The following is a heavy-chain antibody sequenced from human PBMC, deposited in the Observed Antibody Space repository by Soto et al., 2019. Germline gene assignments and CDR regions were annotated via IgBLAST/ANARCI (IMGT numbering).Heavy chain of an antibody. Sequence: GGSLRLSCAASGFTFSSYWMHWVRQAPGKGLVWVSRIKSDGSWALYADSMEGRLTISRDNAKNTLYLQMDSLRGEDAAVYYCARVLRGGNFDYWGQGTLVTVSS. J-gene: IGHJ4*02. CDR1: GFTFSSYW. CDR2: IKSDGSWA. D-gene: IGHD3-10*01. CDR3: ARVLRGGNFDY. V-gene: IGHV3-74*01.